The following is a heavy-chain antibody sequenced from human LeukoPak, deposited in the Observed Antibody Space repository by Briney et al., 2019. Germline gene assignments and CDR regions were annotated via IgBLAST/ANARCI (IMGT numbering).Heavy chain of an antibody. CDR2: ISTYNGNT. Sequence: ASVKVSCKASGYTFTNYAISWVRQAPGQGLEWMGWISTYNGNTNYAQKLQGRVTMTTDTSTSTAYMELSRLRSDDTAVYYCAREIYGDYLGSDYWGQGTLVTVSS. V-gene: IGHV1-18*01. CDR1: GYTFTNYA. D-gene: IGHD4-17*01. CDR3: AREIYGDYLGSDY. J-gene: IGHJ4*02.